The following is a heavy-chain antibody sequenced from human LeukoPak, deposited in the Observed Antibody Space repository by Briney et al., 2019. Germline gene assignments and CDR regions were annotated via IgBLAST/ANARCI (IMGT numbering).Heavy chain of an antibody. V-gene: IGHV4-38-2*02. CDR3: ARGRMDSGYPSDFDY. CDR1: GGSISSYY. CDR2: IYHTGST. D-gene: IGHD5-12*01. J-gene: IGHJ4*02. Sequence: MTSETLSLTCTVSGGSISSYYWGWIRQPPGKGLEWIGSIYHTGSTYYNPSLKSRVTISIDTSKNQFSLKLTSVTAADTAVYYCARGRMDSGYPSDFDYWGQGTLVTVSS.